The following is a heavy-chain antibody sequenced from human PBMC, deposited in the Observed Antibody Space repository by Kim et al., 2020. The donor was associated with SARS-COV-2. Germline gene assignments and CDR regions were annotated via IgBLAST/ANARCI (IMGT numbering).Heavy chain of an antibody. Sequence: SETLSLTCIVSGGSISSSYWSWIRQPPGNGLEWIGYIYHSGSTNYNPSLKSRVTISVDTSNNQFSLKLSSVTAADTALYYCARTKHNSYTAFDIWGQGTMVTVSS. CDR1: GGSISSSY. D-gene: IGHD5-18*01. CDR3: ARTKHNSYTAFDI. CDR2: IYHSGST. J-gene: IGHJ3*02. V-gene: IGHV4-59*13.